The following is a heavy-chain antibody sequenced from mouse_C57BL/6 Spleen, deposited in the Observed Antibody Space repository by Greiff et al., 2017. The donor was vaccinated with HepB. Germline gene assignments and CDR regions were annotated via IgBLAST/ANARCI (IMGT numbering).Heavy chain of an antibody. CDR1: GFTFSNYW. V-gene: IGHV6-3*01. D-gene: IGHD2-2*01. J-gene: IGHJ3*01. CDR2: IRLKSDNYAT. Sequence: EVKVEESGGGLVQPGGSMKLSCVASGFTFSNYWMNWVRQSPEKGLEWVAQIRLKSDNYATHYAESVKGRFTISRDDSKSSVYLQMNNLRAEDTGIYYCTGTSTMVTTGDLAYWGQGTLVTVSA. CDR3: TGTSTMVTTGDLAY.